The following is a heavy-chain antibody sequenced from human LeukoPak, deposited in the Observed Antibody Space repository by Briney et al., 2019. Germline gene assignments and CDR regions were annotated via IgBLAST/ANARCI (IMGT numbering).Heavy chain of an antibody. Sequence: GASVKVSCKASGYTFTGYYMHWVRQAPGQGLEWMGWINPNSGGTNYAQKFQGWVTMTRDTSISTAYMELSRLRSDDTAVYYCARDPSYYDILTGYYYYYGMDVWGQGTTVTVSS. CDR3: ARDPSYYDILTGYYYYYGMDV. D-gene: IGHD3-9*01. CDR1: GYTFTGYY. J-gene: IGHJ6*02. CDR2: INPNSGGT. V-gene: IGHV1-2*04.